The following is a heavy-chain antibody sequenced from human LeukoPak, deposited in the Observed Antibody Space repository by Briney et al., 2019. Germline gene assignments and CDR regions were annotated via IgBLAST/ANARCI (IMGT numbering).Heavy chain of an antibody. V-gene: IGHV1-2*06. D-gene: IGHD5-24*01. CDR1: GYTFNSYG. CDR2: INPNSGGT. J-gene: IGHJ4*02. CDR3: ARVRAGNY. Sequence: ASVKVSCKASGYTFNSYGISWVRQAPGQGLEWMGRINPNSGGTNYAQKFQGRVTVTRDTSISTAYMELSRLRSDDTAVYYCARVRAGNYWGQGTLVTVSS.